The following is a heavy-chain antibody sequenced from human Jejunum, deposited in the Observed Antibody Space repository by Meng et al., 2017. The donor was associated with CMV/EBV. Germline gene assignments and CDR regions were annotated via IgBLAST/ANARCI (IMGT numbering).Heavy chain of an antibody. CDR3: ARGRVSYTSWSPQGY. Sequence: SGFTFSSYAMHWVSQAPGKGLEWVALISYDGINTYYVDSVKGRFTISRDNSKNMLDLQLNSLRAEDTAMYFCARGRVSYTSWSPQGYWGQGTMVTVSS. CDR1: GFTFSSYA. D-gene: IGHD6-6*01. V-gene: IGHV3-30-3*01. CDR2: ISYDGINT. J-gene: IGHJ4*02.